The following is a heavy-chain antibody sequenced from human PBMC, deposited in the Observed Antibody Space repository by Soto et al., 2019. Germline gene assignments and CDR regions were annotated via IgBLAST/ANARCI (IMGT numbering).Heavy chain of an antibody. J-gene: IGHJ2*01. Sequence: QVQLVESGGGVVQPGRSLRLSCAASGFTFSSYGMHWVRQAPGKGLEWVAVISYDGSNKYYADSVKGRFTISRDNSKNTLYLQMNSLRAEDTAVYYFAKGPIAVADPTPQVLNNWYFDLWGRGTLVTVSS. CDR2: ISYDGSNK. CDR3: AKGPIAVADPTPQVLNNWYFDL. CDR1: GFTFSSYG. D-gene: IGHD6-19*01. V-gene: IGHV3-30*18.